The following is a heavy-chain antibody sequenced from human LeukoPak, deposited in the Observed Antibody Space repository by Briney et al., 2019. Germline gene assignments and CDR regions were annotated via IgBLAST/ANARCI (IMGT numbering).Heavy chain of an antibody. CDR2: IYSGGST. D-gene: IGHD3-10*01. CDR1: EFTVSTNY. J-gene: IGHJ4*02. CDR3: ASSRVYGSHDY. V-gene: IGHV3-53*01. Sequence: PGGSLRLSCAASEFTVSTNYMNWVRQAPGKGLEWVSVIYSGGSTYYADSVKGRFTISRDNSKDTLYLQMNRLRAEDTAVYYCASSRVYGSHDYWGQATVVTVTS.